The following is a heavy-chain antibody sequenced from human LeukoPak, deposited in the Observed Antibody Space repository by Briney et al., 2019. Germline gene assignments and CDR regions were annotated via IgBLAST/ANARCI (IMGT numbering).Heavy chain of an antibody. CDR2: LSSNGGST. CDR3: VRHPDYYDSSGYYRDYYYGMDV. V-gene: IGHV3-64D*09. Sequence: GGSLRLSCSASGFTFSSYAMHWVRQAPGKGLEYVSALSSNGGSTYYADSVKGRFTISRDNSKNTLYLQMSSLRAEDTAVYYCVRHPDYYDSSGYYRDYYYGMDVWGQGTTVTVSS. CDR1: GFTFSSYA. D-gene: IGHD3-22*01. J-gene: IGHJ6*02.